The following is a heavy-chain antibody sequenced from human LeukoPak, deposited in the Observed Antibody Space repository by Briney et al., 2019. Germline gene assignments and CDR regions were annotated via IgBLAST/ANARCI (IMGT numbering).Heavy chain of an antibody. CDR3: AKEPSGNRVVTIGY. CDR1: GFTFSDYY. D-gene: IGHD3-3*01. Sequence: GGSLRLSCAASGFTFSDYYMSWIRQAPGKGLEWVSYISSSGSTTYYADSVKGRFTISRDNSKNTLYLQMNSLRAEDTAVYYCAKEPSGNRVVTIGYWGQGTLVTVSS. V-gene: IGHV3-11*01. CDR2: ISSSGSTT. J-gene: IGHJ4*02.